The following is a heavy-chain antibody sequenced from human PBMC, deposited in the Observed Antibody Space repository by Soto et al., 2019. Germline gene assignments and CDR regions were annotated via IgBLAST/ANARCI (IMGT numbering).Heavy chain of an antibody. CDR2: IKQDGSEK. J-gene: IGHJ4*02. CDR3: AREYYDILTGYYGFHYYFDY. CDR1: GLTFSSYW. Sequence: LRLSCAASGLTFSSYWMSWVRQAPGKGLEWVANIKQDGSEKYYVDSVKGRFTISRDNAKNSLYLQMNSLRAEDTAVYYCAREYYDILTGYYGFHYYFDYWGQGTLVTVSS. D-gene: IGHD3-9*01. V-gene: IGHV3-7*03.